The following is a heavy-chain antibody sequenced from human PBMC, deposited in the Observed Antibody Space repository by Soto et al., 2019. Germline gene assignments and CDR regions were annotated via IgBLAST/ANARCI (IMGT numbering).Heavy chain of an antibody. J-gene: IGHJ4*02. D-gene: IGHD4-17*01. Sequence: GGSLRLSCAASGFTFSSYAMHWVRQAPGKGLEWVAVISYDGSNKYYADSVKGRFTISRDNSKNTLYLQMNSLRAEDTAAYYCARGVDDSGGSNSDYWGQGTLVTVSS. CDR2: ISYDGSNK. CDR1: GFTFSSYA. V-gene: IGHV3-30-3*01. CDR3: ARGVDDSGGSNSDY.